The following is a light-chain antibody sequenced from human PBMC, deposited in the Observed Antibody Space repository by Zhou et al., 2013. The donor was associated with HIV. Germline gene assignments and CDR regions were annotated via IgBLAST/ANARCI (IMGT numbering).Light chain of an antibody. J-gene: IGLJ2*01. CDR1: SSDVGGYNY. Sequence: QSALTQPPSASGSPGQSVTISCTGTSSDVGGYNYVSWYQLHPGKAPKLILYEVSKRPSGVPDRFSGSKSSNTASLTVSGLQAEDESDYYCGSYAGSSIWIFGGGTKLTVL. V-gene: IGLV2-8*01. CDR2: EVS. CDR3: GSYAGSSIWI.